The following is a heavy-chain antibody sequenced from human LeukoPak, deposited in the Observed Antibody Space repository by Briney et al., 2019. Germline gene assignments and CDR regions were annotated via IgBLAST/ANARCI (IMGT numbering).Heavy chain of an antibody. CDR3: AKSPGGWPQKRGFDY. D-gene: IGHD6-19*01. CDR2: ISGSGGST. V-gene: IGHV3-23*01. J-gene: IGHJ4*02. Sequence: GGSLRLSCAASGFTFSSYAMSWVRQAPGKGLEWVSAISGSGGSTYYADSVKGRFTISRDNSKNTLYLQMNSLRAEDTAVYYCAKSPGGWPQKRGFDYWGQGTLVTVSS. CDR1: GFTFSSYA.